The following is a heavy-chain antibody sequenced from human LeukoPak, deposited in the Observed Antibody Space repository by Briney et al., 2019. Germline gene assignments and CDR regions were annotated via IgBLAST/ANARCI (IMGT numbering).Heavy chain of an antibody. D-gene: IGHD3-3*01. CDR2: IGGSEGTT. CDR3: ARTYDFGRGPPGDAFDN. J-gene: IGHJ3*02. Sequence: GGSLRLSCAASGFTFSSYGTNWVRQAPGKGLEWVSSIGGSEGTTSYADSVKGRFTISRDDARDSVFLQMNSLRVDDTAVYYCARTYDFGRGPPGDAFDNWGQGTLVTVPS. V-gene: IGHV3-23*01. CDR1: GFTFSSYG.